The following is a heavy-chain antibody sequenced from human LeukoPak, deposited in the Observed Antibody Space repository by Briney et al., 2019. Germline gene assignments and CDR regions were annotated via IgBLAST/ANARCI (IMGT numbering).Heavy chain of an antibody. V-gene: IGHV3-69-1*01. CDR1: GFIFSDYY. CDR3: ARDMNYYDSSGYLVDY. J-gene: IGHJ4*02. D-gene: IGHD3-22*01. Sequence: GGSLRLSCAASGFIFSDYYMAWIRQAPGKGLEWVSYITNIDTMYYADSVKGRFTISRDNAKNSLYLQMNSLRAEDTAVYYCARDMNYYDSSGYLVDYWGQGTLVTVSS. CDR2: ITNIDTM.